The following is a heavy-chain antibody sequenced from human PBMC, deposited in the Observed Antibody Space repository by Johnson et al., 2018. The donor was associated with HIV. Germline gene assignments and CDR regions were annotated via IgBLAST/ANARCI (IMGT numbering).Heavy chain of an antibody. CDR3: ARGGGYSIAAPSDAFDI. V-gene: IGHV3-30-3*01. CDR1: GLTFSRSA. CDR2: ISYDGSNK. D-gene: IGHD6-6*01. Sequence: QVQLVESGGGVVQPGLSLRLSSAASGLTFSRSAMPWVRQAPGKGLEWVAVISYDGSNKYYADSVKGRFTISRDNSKNTLYLQMNSLRAEDTAVYYCARGGGYSIAAPSDAFDIWGQGTMVTVSS. J-gene: IGHJ3*02.